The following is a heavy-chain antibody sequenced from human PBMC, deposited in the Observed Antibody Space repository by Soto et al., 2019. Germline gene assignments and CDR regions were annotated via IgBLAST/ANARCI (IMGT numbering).Heavy chain of an antibody. Sequence: EVQLLESGGGLVQPGGSLRLSCAASGFPFSTSAMNWVRQAPGKGLEWVSIISGSSDAAYYAESVKGRFASSRDNPKNTLYLQMNSLRAEDTAVYYCAKYSGSYPVYNGLSLWGQGTTVTVS. V-gene: IGHV3-23*01. CDR1: GFPFSTSA. D-gene: IGHD1-26*01. CDR2: ISGSSDAA. CDR3: AKYSGSYPVYNGLSL. J-gene: IGHJ6*02.